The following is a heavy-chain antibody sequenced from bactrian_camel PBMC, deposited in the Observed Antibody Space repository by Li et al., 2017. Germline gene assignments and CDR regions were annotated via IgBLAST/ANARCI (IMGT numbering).Heavy chain of an antibody. V-gene: IGHV3S1*01. CDR2: MYTAAPTP. CDR1: GYTYSSYC. Sequence: HVQLVESGGGSVQAGGSLRLSCAASGYTYSSYCIIWFRQASGKEREGVAAMYTAAPTPVYADSVKGRFTVSQDNVSKSTLYLQMDSLKPEDTAMYYCATGGPHTAASRAPVGHGTQVTVS. D-gene: IGHD1*01. J-gene: IGHJ4*01.